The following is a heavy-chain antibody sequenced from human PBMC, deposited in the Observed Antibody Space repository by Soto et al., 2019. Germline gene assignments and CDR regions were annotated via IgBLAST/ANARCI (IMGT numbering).Heavy chain of an antibody. CDR2: ISTSWST. D-gene: IGHD2-2*01. V-gene: IGHV4-4*07. CDR1: GNSISIYY. Sequence: PSNTLSLTCSFSGNSISIYYWSWIRQPAGKGLDWVRRISTSWSTNYNPSLKRPLTMSVDTYKNHFSLNLKSVTSADTALYYCASSQNIVVVPAAIYYRSWFDPWGQGTLVTVSS. J-gene: IGHJ5*02. CDR3: ASSQNIVVVPAAIYYRSWFDP.